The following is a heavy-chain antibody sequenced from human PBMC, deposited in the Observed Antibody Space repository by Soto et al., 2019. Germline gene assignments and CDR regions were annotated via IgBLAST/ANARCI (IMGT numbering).Heavy chain of an antibody. CDR2: ISASGGST. CDR3: AKSLWSGSNYVGNGMDV. CDR1: GFSFSNYA. V-gene: IGHV3-23*01. D-gene: IGHD3-3*01. Sequence: EVQLLESGGGLVQPGGSLRLSCAASGFSFSNYAVTWVRQAPGKGLEWVSAISASGGSTYYADSVKGRFTISRDNSKNTVQLEMNSLRAEDTAVYYCAKSLWSGSNYVGNGMDVWGQGTTVTVSS. J-gene: IGHJ6*02.